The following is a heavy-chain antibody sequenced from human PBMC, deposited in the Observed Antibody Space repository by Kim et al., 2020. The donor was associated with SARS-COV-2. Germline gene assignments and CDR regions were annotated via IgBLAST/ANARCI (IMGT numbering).Heavy chain of an antibody. V-gene: IGHV1-46*01. J-gene: IGHJ4*02. CDR3: ARVKSWGGSGYDS. Sequence: YAQKFQGRVTMTRDTSTSTVYMELSSLRSEDTAVYYCARVKSWGGSGYDSWGQGTLVTVSS. D-gene: IGHD5-12*01.